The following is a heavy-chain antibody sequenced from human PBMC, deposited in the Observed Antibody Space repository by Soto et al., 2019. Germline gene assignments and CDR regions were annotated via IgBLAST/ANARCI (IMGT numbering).Heavy chain of an antibody. Sequence: PGGSLRLSCAASGFPFSTYAMSWVRQAPGKGLEWVSTIVSSGAGTYYPDSMKGRFTISRDNSKNTLYLQMDSLRADDTAVYYCSYGWLLHWGQGALVTVSS. CDR2: IVSSGAGT. J-gene: IGHJ4*02. D-gene: IGHD2-15*01. V-gene: IGHV3-23*01. CDR3: SYGWLLH. CDR1: GFPFSTYA.